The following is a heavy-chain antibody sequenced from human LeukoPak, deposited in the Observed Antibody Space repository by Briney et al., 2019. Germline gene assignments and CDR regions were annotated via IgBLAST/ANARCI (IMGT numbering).Heavy chain of an antibody. CDR1: GFTFTKYG. J-gene: IGHJ5*02. CDR3: ARDPSNTSGWKTWFDP. D-gene: IGHD6-19*01. CDR2: ISAYNGDT. V-gene: IGHV1-18*01. Sequence: ASVKVSCKASGFTFTKYGISWVRQAPGQGPEWVGWISAYNGDTNYAQNLQGRVTMTTDTSTSTAYMELRSLRSDDTAVYYCARDPSNTSGWKTWFDPWGQGTLVTVSS.